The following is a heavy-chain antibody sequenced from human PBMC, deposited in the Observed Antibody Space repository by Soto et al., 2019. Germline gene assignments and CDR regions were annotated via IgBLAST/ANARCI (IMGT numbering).Heavy chain of an antibody. CDR1: GFTFISYA. CDR2: ISGGGDAT. V-gene: IGHV3-23*01. Sequence: EVQLLEYGGGLVQPGWSLRLSCAVSGFTFISYAMNWVRQAPGKGLQWVSAISGGGDATFYADSVKGRFTISRDNSRNTVTQQMNSLRADDTAVYYCARKVPGSPTRPDYWYFDLWGRGNLVTVSS. J-gene: IGHJ2*01. D-gene: IGHD3-10*01. CDR3: ARKVPGSPTRPDYWYFDL.